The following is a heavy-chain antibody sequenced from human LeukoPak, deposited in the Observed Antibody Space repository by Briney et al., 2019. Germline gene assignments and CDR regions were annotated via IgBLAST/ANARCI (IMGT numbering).Heavy chain of an antibody. J-gene: IGHJ4*02. Sequence: PSETLSLACTVSGGSISSSSYYWSWIRQPPGKGLEWIGEINHSGSTNYNPSLKSRVTISVDTSKNQFSLKLSSVTAADTAVYYCARRPGYSSSWYYWGQGTLVTVSS. CDR2: INHSGST. V-gene: IGHV4-39*07. D-gene: IGHD6-13*01. CDR1: GGSISSSSYY. CDR3: ARRPGYSSSWYY.